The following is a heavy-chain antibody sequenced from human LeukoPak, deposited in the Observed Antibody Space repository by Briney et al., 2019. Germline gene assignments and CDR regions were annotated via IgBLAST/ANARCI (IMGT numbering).Heavy chain of an antibody. CDR1: GFTFSSNG. CDR3: ARGRADTGNPNWFDP. J-gene: IGHJ5*02. D-gene: IGHD1-1*01. V-gene: IGHV3-33*01. CDR2: MWNDGSDR. Sequence: TGGSLRLSCAASGFTFSSNGVHWVRQAPGKGLEWVAVMWNDGSDRYYADSVMGRFTISRDNSKNTLYLQMNSLRAEDTAVYYCARGRADTGNPNWFDPWGRGTLVTVSS.